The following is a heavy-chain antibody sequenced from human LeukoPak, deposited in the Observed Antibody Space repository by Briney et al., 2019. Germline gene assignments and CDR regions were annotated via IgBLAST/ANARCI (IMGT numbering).Heavy chain of an antibody. CDR3: ARAQAAATRIRTLDY. J-gene: IGHJ4*02. V-gene: IGHV4-39*07. D-gene: IGHD6-13*01. CDR2: INHSGST. Sequence: SETLSLTCTVSGGSISSGGYYWSWIRQPPGKGLEWIGEINHSGSTNYNPSLKSRVTISVDTSKNQFSLKLSSVTAADTAVYYCARAQAAATRIRTLDYWGQGTLVTVSS. CDR1: GGSISSGGYY.